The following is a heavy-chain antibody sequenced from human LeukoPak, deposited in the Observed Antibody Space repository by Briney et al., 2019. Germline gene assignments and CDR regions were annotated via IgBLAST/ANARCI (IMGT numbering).Heavy chain of an antibody. CDR2: IRYDGSNK. CDR1: GFTFSTYG. D-gene: IGHD3-3*01. Sequence: PSGGSLRLSCAASGFTFSTYGMHWVRQAPGKGLEWVAFIRYDGSNKYYADSVKGRFTISRDNSKNTLYLQMNSLRAEDTAVYYCAREYPRGFWSGYNGAFDIWGQGTLVTVSS. CDR3: AREYPRGFWSGYNGAFDI. J-gene: IGHJ4*02. V-gene: IGHV3-30*02.